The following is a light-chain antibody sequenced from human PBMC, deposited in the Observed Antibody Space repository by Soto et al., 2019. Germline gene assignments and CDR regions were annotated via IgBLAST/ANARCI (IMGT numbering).Light chain of an antibody. CDR3: QQRSNCLFT. J-gene: IGKJ3*01. V-gene: IGKV3D-11*01. CDR1: QGVSSY. CDR2: DAS. Sequence: EIVLTQSPATLSLSPGERATLSCRASQGVSSYLAWYQQKPGQAPRLLIYDASNRATGIPARFSGSGPGTDFTLTISSLEPVDFAVYYCQQRSNCLFTFGPGTKVDIK.